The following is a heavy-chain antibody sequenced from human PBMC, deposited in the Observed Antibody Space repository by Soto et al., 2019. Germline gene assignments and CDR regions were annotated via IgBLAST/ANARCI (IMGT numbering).Heavy chain of an antibody. CDR3: ARPGMVRGVIGDAFDI. CDR2: INHSGST. Sequence: SETLSLTCAVYGGSFSGYYWSWIRQPPGKGLDWIGEINHSGSTNYNPSLKSRVTISVDTSKNQFSLKLSSVTAADTAVYYCARPGMVRGVIGDAFDIWGQGTMVTVSS. CDR1: GGSFSGYY. D-gene: IGHD3-10*01. V-gene: IGHV4-34*01. J-gene: IGHJ3*02.